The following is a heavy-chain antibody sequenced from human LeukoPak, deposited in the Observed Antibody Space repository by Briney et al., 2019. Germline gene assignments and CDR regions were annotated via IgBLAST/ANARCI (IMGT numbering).Heavy chain of an antibody. Sequence: PSETLSLTCAVYGGSFSGYYWSWIRQPPGKGLEWIGRIYSSGRTNYIPSLKSRLTMSVDTSKDQFSLKLNSVTAADTAVYYCARDYGYPDYWGQGTLVTVSS. D-gene: IGHD4/OR15-4a*01. CDR2: IYSSGRT. CDR1: GGSFSGYY. CDR3: ARDYGYPDY. J-gene: IGHJ4*02. V-gene: IGHV4-59*10.